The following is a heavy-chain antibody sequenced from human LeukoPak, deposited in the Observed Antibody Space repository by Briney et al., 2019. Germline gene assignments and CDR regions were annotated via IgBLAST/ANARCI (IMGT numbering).Heavy chain of an antibody. D-gene: IGHD3-3*01. CDR1: GFSLSTRGVG. V-gene: IGHV2-5*01. CDR3: AHRGYDFWSGYYDDDAFDI. J-gene: IGHJ3*02. CDR2: IYWNDDR. Sequence: ESGPTLVKPTQTLTLTCTFSGFSLSTRGVGVGWIRQPPRTALASLAAIYWNDDRRYRPSLKSRLTITNDTSKNQVVLAITNMDPVDTATYYCAHRGYDFWSGYYDDDAFDIWGQGTMVTVSS.